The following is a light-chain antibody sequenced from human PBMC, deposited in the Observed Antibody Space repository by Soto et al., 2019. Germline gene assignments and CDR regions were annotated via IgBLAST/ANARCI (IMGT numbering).Light chain of an antibody. CDR3: LQHNSYPLT. J-gene: IGKJ4*01. CDR2: AVS. Sequence: DIQMTQSSSSLSAPVGGRVTITCRASQGIRRDLGWYQQKPGKAPTRLIYAVSSLHSGVPSRFSGSGSGTEITLTISSLQPEDSATYYCLQHNSYPLTFGGGTKVEIK. V-gene: IGKV1-17*01. CDR1: QGIRRD.